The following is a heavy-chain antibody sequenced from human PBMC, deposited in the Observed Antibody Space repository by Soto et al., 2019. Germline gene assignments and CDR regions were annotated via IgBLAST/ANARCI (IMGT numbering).Heavy chain of an antibody. D-gene: IGHD3-22*01. J-gene: IGHJ1*01. CDR3: AREYYYDSSGYYGIEYYQH. Sequence: QVQLVESGGGVVQPGRSLRLSCAASGFTFSSYGMHWVRQAPGKGLEWVAVISYDGSNKYYADSVKGRFTISRDNSKNTLYLQMNSLRAEDTAVYFCAREYYYDSSGYYGIEYYQHWGQGTLVTVSS. V-gene: IGHV3-30*03. CDR2: ISYDGSNK. CDR1: GFTFSSYG.